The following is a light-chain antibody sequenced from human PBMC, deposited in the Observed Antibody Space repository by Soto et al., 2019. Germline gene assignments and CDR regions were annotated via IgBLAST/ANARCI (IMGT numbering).Light chain of an antibody. CDR2: AAS. J-gene: IGKJ5*01. V-gene: IGKV1-12*01. CDR1: EDISTW. Sequence: DIHMTQSPSSVSASVGDRVTITCRSSEDISTWLAWYQQKPRKAPKLLIYAASSLQSGVPSRFSGSGSGTDFTLTISSLQPQDFATYYCQHADSFPLITFGQGTRLEIK. CDR3: QHADSFPLIT.